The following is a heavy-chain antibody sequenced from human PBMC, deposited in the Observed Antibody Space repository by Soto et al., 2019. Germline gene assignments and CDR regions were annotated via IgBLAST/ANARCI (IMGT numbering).Heavy chain of an antibody. V-gene: IGHV6-1*01. CDR2: TYYRSKWYN. CDR3: ARGEQYSGRIFDY. CDR1: GDSVSSNSAA. D-gene: IGHD1-26*01. Sequence: QVQLQQSGPGLVKPSQTLSVTCGISGDSVSSNSAAWNWLRQSPSRGLEWLGRTYYRSKWYNDYAVSVESRITINPDTSKNHFSLQLNFVTPEDTAVYFCARGEQYSGRIFDYWDQGTLVTVSS. J-gene: IGHJ4*02.